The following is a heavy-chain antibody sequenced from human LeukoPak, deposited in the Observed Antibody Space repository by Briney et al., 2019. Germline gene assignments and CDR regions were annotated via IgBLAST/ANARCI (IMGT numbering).Heavy chain of an antibody. Sequence: ASVKVSCKVSGYTLTELSMHWVRQAPGKGLEWMGGFDPEDGETIYAQKFQGRVTMTTDTSTSTAYMELRSLRSDDTAVYYCARGHYYDSSGYYLSWFDPWGQGTLVTVSP. CDR2: FDPEDGET. V-gene: IGHV1-24*01. J-gene: IGHJ5*02. CDR1: GYTLTELS. CDR3: ARGHYYDSSGYYLSWFDP. D-gene: IGHD3-22*01.